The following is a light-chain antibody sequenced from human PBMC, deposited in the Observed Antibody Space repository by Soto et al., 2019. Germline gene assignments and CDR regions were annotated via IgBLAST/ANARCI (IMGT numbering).Light chain of an antibody. CDR3: QQYTGPPTT. CDR2: KAS. Sequence: DIQMTQSPSTLSGSVGDRVTITCRVSQTISSWLAWYQQKPGKAPKLLIYKASTLKSGVPSRFSGSGPGTDFTLTITRLEPEDSAVYFCQQYTGPPTTFGQGTRLEIK. CDR1: QTISSW. V-gene: IGKV1-5*03. J-gene: IGKJ5*01.